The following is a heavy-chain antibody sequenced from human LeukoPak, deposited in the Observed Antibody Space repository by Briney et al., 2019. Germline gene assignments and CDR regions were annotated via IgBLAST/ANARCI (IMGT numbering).Heavy chain of an antibody. CDR3: ARGFGSGTSPIDL. CDR1: GRSISSVY. Sequence: SETLSLTCTVSGRSISSVYWNWIRQSAGKGLEWIGRIYATDLTNYNPSLKSRVTLSVDMSKNELSLTLKSVTAADTAGYYCARGFGSGTSPIDLWGEGALVTVSS. D-gene: IGHD3-10*01. V-gene: IGHV4-4*07. CDR2: IYATDLT. J-gene: IGHJ5*02.